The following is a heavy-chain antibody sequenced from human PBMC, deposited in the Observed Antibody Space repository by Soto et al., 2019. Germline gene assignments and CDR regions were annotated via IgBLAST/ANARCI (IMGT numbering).Heavy chain of an antibody. CDR2: LWFDGINK. J-gene: IGHJ4*02. Sequence: PGGSLRLSCVASGFTFSNYGMHWVRQAPGKGLEWVAVLWFDGINKYYADSVKGRFTFSRDNSKDTVYLQMYSLRAEDTAVYHCVRDISVRSHSSPGHWGQGTLVTVSS. V-gene: IGHV3-33*01. CDR3: VRDISVRSHSSPGH. D-gene: IGHD6-6*01. CDR1: GFTFSNYG.